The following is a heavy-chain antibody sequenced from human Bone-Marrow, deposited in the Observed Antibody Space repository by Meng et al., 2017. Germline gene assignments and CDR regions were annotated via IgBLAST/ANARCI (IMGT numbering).Heavy chain of an antibody. Sequence: GGSLRLSCAASGFTFDDYGMSWVRQAPGKGLVWVSRINSDGSSTSYADSVKGRFTISRDNAKNTLYLQMNSLRAEDTAVYYCARVYYDSSGYPGYWGQGTLVTVSS. CDR1: GFTFDDYG. J-gene: IGHJ4*02. D-gene: IGHD3-22*01. CDR3: ARVYYDSSGYPGY. V-gene: IGHV3-74*01. CDR2: INSDGSST.